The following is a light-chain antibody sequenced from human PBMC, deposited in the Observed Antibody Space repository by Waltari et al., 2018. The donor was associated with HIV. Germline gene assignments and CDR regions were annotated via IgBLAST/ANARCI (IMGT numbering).Light chain of an antibody. CDR2: GAS. CDR3: QQFGSSQKYT. Sequence: DIVMTQSPDSLAVSLGERATINCKSSQSVLYSSNNKNYLAWYQQKPGQAPRLLIYGASSRATGIPDRFSGSGSGTDFTLTISRLEPEDFAVYYCQQFGSSQKYTFGQGTKLEIK. V-gene: IGKV4-1*01. CDR1: QSVLYSSNNKNY. J-gene: IGKJ2*01.